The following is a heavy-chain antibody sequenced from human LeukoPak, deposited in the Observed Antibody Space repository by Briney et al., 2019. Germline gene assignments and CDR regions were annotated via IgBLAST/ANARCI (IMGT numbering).Heavy chain of an antibody. V-gene: IGHV4-34*01. CDR2: ISHSGGT. D-gene: IGHD3-3*01. CDR1: GGSFSDSY. Sequence: SETLSLTCSVYGGSFSDSYWISIRQSPEMGLQWIGEISHSGGTNYHPSLKSRLTMSVDTSKNQFSLKLTSVTAADSAVYYCARDVYSFGRGLAPWGQGTLVTVSS. J-gene: IGHJ5*02. CDR3: ARDVYSFGRGLAP.